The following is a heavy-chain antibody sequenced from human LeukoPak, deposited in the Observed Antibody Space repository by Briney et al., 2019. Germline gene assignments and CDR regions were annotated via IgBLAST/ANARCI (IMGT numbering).Heavy chain of an antibody. CDR3: ARLSPSGWYGYFQQ. Sequence: PGGSLRLSCAASGFTFSSYSMNWVRQAPGKGLEWVSYISSSSSTIYYADSVKGRLIISRDNAKNSLYLQMNSLRAEDTAVYYCARLSPSGWYGYFQQWGQGTLVTVSA. D-gene: IGHD6-19*01. J-gene: IGHJ1*01. V-gene: IGHV3-48*01. CDR2: ISSSSSTI. CDR1: GFTFSSYS.